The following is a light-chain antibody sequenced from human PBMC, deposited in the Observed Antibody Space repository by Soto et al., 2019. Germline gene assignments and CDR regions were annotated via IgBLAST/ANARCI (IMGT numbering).Light chain of an antibody. CDR2: AAS. CDR1: QGISSY. Sequence: AIRMTQSPSSLSASTGDRVTITCRASQGISSYLAWYQQKPGKAPKLLIYAASTLQSGVPSRFSRSGSGTDFTLTISCLQSEDFATSYCQQYYSYLPYTFGQGTKLEIK. J-gene: IGKJ2*01. CDR3: QQYYSYLPYT. V-gene: IGKV1-8*01.